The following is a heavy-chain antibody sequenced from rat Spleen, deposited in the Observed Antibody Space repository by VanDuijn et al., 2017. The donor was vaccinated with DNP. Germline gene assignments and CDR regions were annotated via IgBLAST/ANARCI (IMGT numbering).Heavy chain of an antibody. CDR2: INKDSRTI. CDR1: GFKFNDYW. Sequence: EVKLVESGGGLVQPGRSLKLSCVASGFKFNDYWMGWVRQAPGKGLEWIGEINKDSRTIKYNPSLKDKFTVSRDNAQNTLYLQMSKLGSEDTAFYYCVREDKGVDAWGQGASVTVSS. J-gene: IGHJ4*01. V-gene: IGHV4-2*01. D-gene: IGHD2-2*01. CDR3: VREDKGVDA.